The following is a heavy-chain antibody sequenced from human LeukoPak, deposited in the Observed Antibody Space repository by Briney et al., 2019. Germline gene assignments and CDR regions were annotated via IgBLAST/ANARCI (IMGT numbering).Heavy chain of an antibody. CDR1: GFTFTTYW. V-gene: IGHV3-7*01. D-gene: IGHD3-10*01. Sequence: GGSLRLSCAASGFTFTTYWMSWVRQVPGKGLEWVANIKQDGTEKYYVDSVKGRFTISRDNAKNSLYLQMNSLRVEDTAVYYCAKVAKYYYGSETYYFFEHWGQGTPVTASS. CDR2: IKQDGTEK. CDR3: AKVAKYYYGSETYYFFEH. J-gene: IGHJ4*02.